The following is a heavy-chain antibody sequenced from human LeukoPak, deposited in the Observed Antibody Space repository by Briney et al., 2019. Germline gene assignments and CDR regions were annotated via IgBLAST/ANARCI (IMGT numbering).Heavy chain of an antibody. CDR1: GFTFSSNS. Sequence: GGSLRLSFSASGFTFSSNSMNWVRQAPGKGLEWVSSISSSSSYIYYRGSVKGRFTISRDNSKNSLYLQMNSLRAEDTAVYYCAKTGDWSGYYWVVGYAFDIWGQGTPVTVSS. J-gene: IGHJ3*02. D-gene: IGHD3-3*01. V-gene: IGHV3-21*01. CDR3: AKTGDWSGYYWVVGYAFDI. CDR2: ISSSSSYI.